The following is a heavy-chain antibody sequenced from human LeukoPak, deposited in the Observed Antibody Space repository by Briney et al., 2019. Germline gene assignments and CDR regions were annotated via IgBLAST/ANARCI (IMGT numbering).Heavy chain of an antibody. V-gene: IGHV1-69*06. CDR2: IFPIFATA. J-gene: IGHJ4*01. Sequence: GGSVKVSCKASGGTFSSYAISWVRQAPGQGLEWMGGIFPIFATANYAQKFQGRVTITADKSTSTTYMQLSSLRSEDTAVYYWARDLKRMATTTGPDCWGQGTLVTVSS. CDR3: ARDLKRMATTTGPDC. CDR1: GGTFSSYA. D-gene: IGHD5-24*01.